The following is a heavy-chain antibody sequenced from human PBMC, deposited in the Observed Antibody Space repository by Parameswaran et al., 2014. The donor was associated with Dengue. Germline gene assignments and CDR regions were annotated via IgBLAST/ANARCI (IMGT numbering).Heavy chain of an antibody. CDR3: AREAGRMVRGVIINLNWFDP. D-gene: IGHD3-10*01. J-gene: IGHJ5*02. Sequence: WVRQAPGQGLEWMGIINPSGGSTSYAQKFQGRVTMTRDTSTSTVYMELSSLRSEDTAVYYCAREAGRMVRGVIINLNWFDPGPGTWSPSPQ. CDR2: INPSGGST. V-gene: IGHV1-46*01.